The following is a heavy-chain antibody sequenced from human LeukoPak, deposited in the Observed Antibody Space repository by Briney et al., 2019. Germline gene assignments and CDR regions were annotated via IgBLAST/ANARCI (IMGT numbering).Heavy chain of an antibody. CDR1: RFTFSSYA. J-gene: IGHJ4*02. Sequence: GGSLRLSCAASRFTFSSYAMHWVRQAPGKGLEWVAVISSDGGDKYHADSVKGRFTISRDNSKNTLYLQMNSLRDEDTALYYCAKDKAAGPAAYYFDYWGQGTLVTVSS. V-gene: IGHV3-30*18. CDR2: ISSDGGDK. CDR3: AKDKAAGPAAYYFDY. D-gene: IGHD2-15*01.